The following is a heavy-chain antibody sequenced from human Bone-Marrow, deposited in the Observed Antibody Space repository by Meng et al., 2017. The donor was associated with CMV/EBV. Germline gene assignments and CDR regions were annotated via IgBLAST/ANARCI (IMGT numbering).Heavy chain of an antibody. Sequence: SVKVSCKASGGTFSSYTISWVRQAPGQGLEWMGRIIPILGIANYAQKFQGRVTMTRDTSTSTVYMELSSLRSEDTAVYYCARATSTIFGVILYRHFDYWGQGTQVTVSS. CDR2: IIPILGIA. CDR3: ARATSTIFGVILYRHFDY. V-gene: IGHV1-69*02. J-gene: IGHJ4*02. CDR1: GGTFSSYT. D-gene: IGHD3-3*01.